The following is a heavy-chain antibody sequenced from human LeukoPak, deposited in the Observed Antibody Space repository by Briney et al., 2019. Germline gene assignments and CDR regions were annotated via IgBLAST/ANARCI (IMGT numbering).Heavy chain of an antibody. V-gene: IGHV3-30*02. CDR3: AKIGAVAGHFDY. CDR1: GFTFSRYG. Sequence: PGGSLRLSCAASGFTFSRYGIHWVRRAPGKGLEWVAFIRYDGSDKSYADSVKGRFTISRDNSKNTLYLQMNSLRAEDTAMFYCAKIGAVAGHFDYWGQGTLVTVSS. D-gene: IGHD6-19*01. CDR2: IRYDGSDK. J-gene: IGHJ4*02.